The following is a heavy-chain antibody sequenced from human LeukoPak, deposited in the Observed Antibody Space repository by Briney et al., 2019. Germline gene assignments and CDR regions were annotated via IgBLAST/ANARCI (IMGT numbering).Heavy chain of an antibody. Sequence: GGSLRLSCAVSGVTASSTDMSWVRQAPGKGLEWVSVIFSGGGTYYTGSVKGRFTISRDNSKNTLYLQMNSLRAEDTAVYYCARDLEGPENYWGQGTLVTVSS. CDR1: GVTASSTD. V-gene: IGHV3-53*01. CDR2: IFSGGGT. CDR3: ARDLEGPENY. J-gene: IGHJ4*02. D-gene: IGHD3-3*01.